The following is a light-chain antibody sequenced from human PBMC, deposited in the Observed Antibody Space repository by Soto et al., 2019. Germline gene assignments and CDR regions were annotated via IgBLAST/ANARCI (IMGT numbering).Light chain of an antibody. CDR1: QGISSW. CDR3: QQRSNWPPLFT. Sequence: TQSPSSVSASVGDRVTITCRASQGISSWLAWYQQKPGQAPRLLIYDASNRATGIPARFSGSGSGTDFTLTISSLEPEDFAVYYCQQRSNWPPLFTFGPGTKVDIK. V-gene: IGKV3-11*01. CDR2: DAS. J-gene: IGKJ3*01.